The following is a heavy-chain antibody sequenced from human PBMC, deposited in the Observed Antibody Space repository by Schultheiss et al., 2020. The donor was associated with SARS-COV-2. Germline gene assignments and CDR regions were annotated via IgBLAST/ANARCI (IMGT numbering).Heavy chain of an antibody. J-gene: IGHJ4*02. D-gene: IGHD6-13*01. CDR2: IKHGGST. CDR1: GGSFSDYY. CDR3: ASDLSSTSSDFDY. Sequence: SETLSLTCAVYGGSFSDYYWTWIRQTPGKGLEWIGEIKHGGSTNYNPSLKSRVTISVDTSKNQFSLKLSSVTAADTAVYYCASDLSSTSSDFDYWGQGTLVTVSS. V-gene: IGHV4-34*01.